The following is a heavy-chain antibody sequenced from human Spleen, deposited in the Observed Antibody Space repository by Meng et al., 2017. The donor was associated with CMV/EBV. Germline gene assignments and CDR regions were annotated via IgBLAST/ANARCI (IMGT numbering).Heavy chain of an antibody. Sequence: GESLKISCAASGFTFIDYWMTWVRQAPGKGLEWVANIKQDGIGKHYVDSVRGRFTISRDNAENLVFLQMNSLRPDDTAVYYCVRANRFLEWLPYFDYWGQGTLVTVSS. D-gene: IGHD3-3*01. CDR1: GFTFIDYW. CDR3: VRANRFLEWLPYFDY. J-gene: IGHJ4*02. CDR2: IKQDGIGK. V-gene: IGHV3-7*01.